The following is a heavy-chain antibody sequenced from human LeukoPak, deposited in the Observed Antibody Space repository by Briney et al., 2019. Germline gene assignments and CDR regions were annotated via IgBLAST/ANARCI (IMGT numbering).Heavy chain of an antibody. J-gene: IGHJ4*02. CDR3: ASSYVDTAMVGFDY. CDR2: ISYDGSNK. V-gene: IGHV3-30-3*01. CDR1: GGTFSSYA. Sequence: SCKASGGTFSSYAMHWVRQAPGKGLEWVAVISYDGSNKYYADSVKGRFTISRDNSKNTLYLQMNSLRAEDTAVYYCASSYVDTAMVGFDYWGQGTLVTVSS. D-gene: IGHD5-18*01.